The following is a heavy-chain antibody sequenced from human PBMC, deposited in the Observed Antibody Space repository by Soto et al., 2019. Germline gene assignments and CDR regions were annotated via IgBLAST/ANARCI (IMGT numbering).Heavy chain of an antibody. J-gene: IGHJ4*02. CDR3: AKSAPMDAGDKYYYDF. CDR2: IIPFFGTA. CDR1: GGTFSTFG. V-gene: IGHV1-69*13. Sequence: ASVKVSCKASGGTFSTFGISWVRQAPGQGLEWMGGIIPFFGTARYSQKFEDRITITADESTNTVYMDLRSLTSEDTAIYYCAKSAPMDAGDKYYYDFWGQGALVTVSS. D-gene: IGHD4-17*01.